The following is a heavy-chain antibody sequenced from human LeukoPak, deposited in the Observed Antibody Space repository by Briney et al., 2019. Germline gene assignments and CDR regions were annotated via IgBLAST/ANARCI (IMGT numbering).Heavy chain of an antibody. CDR2: ISAYNGNT. Sequence: ASVKVSCKASGYTFTSYGISWVRQAPGQGLEWMGWISAYNGNTNYAQKFQGRVTMTTDTSTGTAYMDLRNLRFDDTAVYFCARSGRGTYYYFDLWGQGTLVTVSS. V-gene: IGHV1-18*01. D-gene: IGHD1-26*01. CDR3: ARSGRGTYYYFDL. CDR1: GYTFTSYG. J-gene: IGHJ4*02.